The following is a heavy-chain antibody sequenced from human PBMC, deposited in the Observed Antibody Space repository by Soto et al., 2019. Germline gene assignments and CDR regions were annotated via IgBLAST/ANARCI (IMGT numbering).Heavy chain of an antibody. CDR2: IKHDGSTK. CDR1: GFIFSNYW. J-gene: IGHJ4*02. D-gene: IGHD7-27*01. V-gene: IGHV3-7*01. Sequence: EVQLVESGGGLVQPGGSLRLSCAASGFIFSNYWMSWVRQPPGKALEWVANIKHDGSTKYYMASVQGRFNISRDNAKNSLYLQMNSLRVEDTAVYYCARTPTGDLDYWGQGTLVTVSS. CDR3: ARTPTGDLDY.